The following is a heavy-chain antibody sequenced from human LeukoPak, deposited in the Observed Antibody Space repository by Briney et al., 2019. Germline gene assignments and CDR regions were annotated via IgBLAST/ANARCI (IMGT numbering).Heavy chain of an antibody. CDR2: MKSNSGDT. CDR3: ARGEYSSSWYPFDC. J-gene: IGHJ4*02. V-gene: IGHV1-8*01. Sequence: ASVKVSCKTSGYTFTGYDINWVRQAPGQGLEWMGWMKSNSGDTHFAQKFQGRVTMTRDTSISTAFMELSSLRSEDTAVYYCARGEYSSSWYPFDCWGQGSPVTVSS. CDR1: GYTFTGYD. D-gene: IGHD6-13*01.